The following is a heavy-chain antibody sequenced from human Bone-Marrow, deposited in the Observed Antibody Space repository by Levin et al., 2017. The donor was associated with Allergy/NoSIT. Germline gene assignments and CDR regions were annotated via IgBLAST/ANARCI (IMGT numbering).Heavy chain of an antibody. CDR2: INAGNGNT. V-gene: IGHV1-3*01. D-gene: IGHD4-17*01. J-gene: IGHJ4*02. CDR1: GYTFTSYS. Sequence: PGASVKVSCKASGYTFTSYSIHWLRQAPGQGLEWMGWINAGNGNTKFAQEFQGRVTITWDTSANTAYMELTSLRSEDTGMYFCARDHDYGPTFDYWGQGTLVTVSS. CDR3: ARDHDYGPTFDY.